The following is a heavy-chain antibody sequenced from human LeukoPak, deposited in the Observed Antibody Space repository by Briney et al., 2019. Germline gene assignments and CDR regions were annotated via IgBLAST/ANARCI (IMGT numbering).Heavy chain of an antibody. Sequence: GGSLRLSCAASGFTFSSYSMNWVRQAPGKGLEWVSSISSSSSYIYYADSVKGRFTISRDNAKNSLYLQMNSLRAEDTAVYYCARDYYLRYDILTGYPHYYYYGMDVWGQGTTVTVSS. V-gene: IGHV3-21*01. CDR2: ISSSSSYI. CDR3: ARDYYLRYDILTGYPHYYYYGMDV. J-gene: IGHJ6*02. CDR1: GFTFSSYS. D-gene: IGHD3-9*01.